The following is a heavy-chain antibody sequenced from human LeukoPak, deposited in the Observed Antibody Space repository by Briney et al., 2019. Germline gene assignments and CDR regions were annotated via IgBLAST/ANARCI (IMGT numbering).Heavy chain of an antibody. D-gene: IGHD2-15*01. J-gene: IGHJ3*02. CDR2: IGSDGKT. CDR3: ARDHGVVAATKDAFDI. V-gene: IGHV3-23*01. CDR1: GFPFSSYA. Sequence: TGGSLRLSCEASGFPFSSYAMTWVRQAPGKGLEWVSSIGSDGKTHYSESVKGRFVISRDNFGGMVFLQLNSLRVEDTALYYCARDHGVVAATKDAFDIWGQGTMVTVSS.